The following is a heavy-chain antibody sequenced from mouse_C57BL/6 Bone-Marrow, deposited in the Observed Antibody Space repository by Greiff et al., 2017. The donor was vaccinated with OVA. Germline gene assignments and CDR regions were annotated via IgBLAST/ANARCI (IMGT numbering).Heavy chain of an antibody. CDR3: ARSVYYDYDGGHY. CDR1: GYAFSSSW. D-gene: IGHD2-4*01. J-gene: IGHJ2*01. V-gene: IGHV1-82*01. Sequence: QVQLQQSGPELVKPGASVKISCKASGYAFSSSWMNWVKQRPGKGLEWIGRIYPGDGDTNYNGTFKGKATLTADKSSSTAYMQLSSLTSEDSAVYFCARSVYYDYDGGHYWGQGTTLTVSS. CDR2: IYPGDGDT.